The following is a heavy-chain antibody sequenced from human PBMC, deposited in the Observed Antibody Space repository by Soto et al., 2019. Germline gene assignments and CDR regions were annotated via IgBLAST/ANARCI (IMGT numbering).Heavy chain of an antibody. Sequence: SETLSLTCTVSGASISGFYWSWIRKSAGKGLEWIGRIYATGTTDYNPSLKSRVMMSVDTSKKQFSLKLSSVTAADTAVYYCARGGRQQLIPTPISYKIDYWGQGTLVTVSS. CDR1: GASISGFY. CDR2: IYATGTT. J-gene: IGHJ4*02. D-gene: IGHD6-13*01. CDR3: ARGGRQQLIPTPISYKIDY. V-gene: IGHV4-4*07.